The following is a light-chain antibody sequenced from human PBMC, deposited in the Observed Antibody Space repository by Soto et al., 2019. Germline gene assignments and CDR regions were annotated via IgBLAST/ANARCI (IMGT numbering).Light chain of an antibody. CDR3: QQYKSDST. Sequence: DIQMTQSPSTLSASVGDRVTITCRASQSISGWLAWYQQKPGKAPKLLMHDASNLESGVPSRFSGSGSGTEFTLTISSLQPDDFATYYCQQYKSDSTFGQGTKVDIK. CDR2: DAS. V-gene: IGKV1-5*01. J-gene: IGKJ2*01. CDR1: QSISGW.